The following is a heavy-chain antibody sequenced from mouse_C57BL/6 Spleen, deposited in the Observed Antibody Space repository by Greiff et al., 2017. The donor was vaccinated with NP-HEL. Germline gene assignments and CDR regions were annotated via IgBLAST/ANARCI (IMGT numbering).Heavy chain of an antibody. CDR1: GFNFTNTY. CDR3: DSVAY. J-gene: IGHJ3*01. CDR2: IDPANGNT. V-gene: IGHV14-3*01. Sequence: EVQLQESVAELVRPGASVKLSCTASGFNFTNTYMHWVKQTPEQGLEWIGRIDPANGNTKYAPNFPGQAIITADTSSNTAYLQLSSLASEGTAIYYCDSVAYWGQGTLVTVSA.